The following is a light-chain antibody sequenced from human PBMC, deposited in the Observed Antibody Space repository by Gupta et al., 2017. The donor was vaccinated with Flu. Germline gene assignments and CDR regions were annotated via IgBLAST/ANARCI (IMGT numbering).Light chain of an antibody. Sequence: VMTXSPDSLAVSLXXRATINCKSSQSVLYSSNNKNYLAWYQQKPGQPPKLLIYWASTRESGVPDRFSGSGSGTDFTLTISSLQAEDVAVYYCQQYYSTPPTFGQGTKVEIK. V-gene: IGKV4-1*01. CDR3: QQYYSTPPT. J-gene: IGKJ1*01. CDR2: WAS. CDR1: QSVLYSSNNKNY.